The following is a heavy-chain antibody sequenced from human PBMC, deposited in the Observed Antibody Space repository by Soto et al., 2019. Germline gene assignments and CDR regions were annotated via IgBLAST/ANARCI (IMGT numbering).Heavy chain of an antibody. V-gene: IGHV3-23*01. Sequence: GGSLRLSCAASGFTFSSYAMSWVRQAPGKGLEWVSAISGSGGSTYYADSVKGRFTISRDNSKNTPYLQMNSLRAEDTAVYYCAKYQKWLRLPPVWVTEYFQHWGQGTLVTVSS. J-gene: IGHJ1*01. D-gene: IGHD5-12*01. CDR1: GFTFSSYA. CDR2: ISGSGGST. CDR3: AKYQKWLRLPPVWVTEYFQH.